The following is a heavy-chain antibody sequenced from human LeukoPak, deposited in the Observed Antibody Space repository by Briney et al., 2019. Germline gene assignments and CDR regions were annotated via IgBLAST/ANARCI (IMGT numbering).Heavy chain of an antibody. CDR1: GFTFNNFA. J-gene: IGHJ4*02. V-gene: IGHV3-30-3*01. D-gene: IGHD7-27*01. CDR3: ARPLTTGESRGYFDY. Sequence: GRSLRLSCAASGFTFNNFAMHWVRQAPGKGLEWVAVISYDGSNKYCADSVKGRFTISRDNSKNTLYLQMNSLRAEDTAVYYCARPLTTGESRGYFDYWGQGTLVTASS. CDR2: ISYDGSNK.